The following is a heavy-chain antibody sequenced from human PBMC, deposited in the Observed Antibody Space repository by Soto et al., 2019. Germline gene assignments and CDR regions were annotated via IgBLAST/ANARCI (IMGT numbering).Heavy chain of an antibody. CDR2: IGASGDIT. V-gene: IGHV3-23*01. J-gene: IGHJ4*02. D-gene: IGHD2-21*02. Sequence: GGSLRLSCAASGFSFTNFAMSWVRQAPGKGLEWVAGIGASGDITWYADSVKGRLSISRDNSKNTLYLQRNSLRFEDTAVYYCAKDDFTDRGDDYFDYWGPGTLVTVSS. CDR1: GFSFTNFA. CDR3: AKDDFTDRGDDYFDY.